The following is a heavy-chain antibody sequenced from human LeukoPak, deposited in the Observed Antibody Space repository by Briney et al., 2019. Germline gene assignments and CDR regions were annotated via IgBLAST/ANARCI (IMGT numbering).Heavy chain of an antibody. V-gene: IGHV3-7*05. J-gene: IGHJ5*02. CDR2: IKQDGSEE. CDR1: GFTFSSYW. Sequence: GGSLRLSCAVSGFTFSSYWMSWVRQTPGKGLEWVANIKQDGSEEYYVDSVKGRFTISRDNAKNSLYFRMNSLRPEDTAVYYCASDPLDHRGQGALVTVSS. CDR3: ASDPLDH.